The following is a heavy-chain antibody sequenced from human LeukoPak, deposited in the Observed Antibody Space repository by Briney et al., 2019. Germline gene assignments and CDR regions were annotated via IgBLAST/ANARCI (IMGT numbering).Heavy chain of an antibody. Sequence: SVTVSCKASGGTFSSYAISWVRQAPGQGLEWMGGIIPVFGTANYAQKFQGRVTITADKSTSTAYMELSSLRSEDTAVYYCARQSIAAAGDIDYWGQGTLVTVSS. CDR3: ARQSIAAAGDIDY. CDR1: GGTFSSYA. V-gene: IGHV1-69*06. J-gene: IGHJ4*02. D-gene: IGHD6-13*01. CDR2: IIPVFGTA.